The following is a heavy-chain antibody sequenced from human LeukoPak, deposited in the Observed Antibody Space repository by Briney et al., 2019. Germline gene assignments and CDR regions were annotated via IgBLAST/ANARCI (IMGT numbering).Heavy chain of an antibody. CDR3: ATDLIWSAQLSGSTTGGFDY. Sequence: ASVKVSCKVSGYTLTELSMRWVRQAPGKGLEWMGGFDPEDGETIYAQKFQGRVTMTEDTSTDTAYMELSSLRSEDTAVYYCATDLIWSAQLSGSTTGGFDYWGQGTLVTVSS. CDR1: GYTLTELS. V-gene: IGHV1-24*01. D-gene: IGHD1-26*01. J-gene: IGHJ4*02. CDR2: FDPEDGET.